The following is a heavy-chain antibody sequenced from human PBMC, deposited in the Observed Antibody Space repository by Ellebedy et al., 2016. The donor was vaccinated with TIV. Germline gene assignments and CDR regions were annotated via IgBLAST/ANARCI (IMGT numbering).Heavy chain of an antibody. CDR1: GFTFDDYA. Sequence: MPGGSLRLSCAASGFTFDDYAMHWIRQPPGKGLEWIGYIYYSGSTNYNPSLKSRVTISVDTSKNQFSLKLSSVTAADTAVYYCARVGSWYPELDWFDPWGQGTLVTVSS. D-gene: IGHD6-13*01. CDR3: ARVGSWYPELDWFDP. CDR2: IYYSGST. V-gene: IGHV4-59*01. J-gene: IGHJ5*02.